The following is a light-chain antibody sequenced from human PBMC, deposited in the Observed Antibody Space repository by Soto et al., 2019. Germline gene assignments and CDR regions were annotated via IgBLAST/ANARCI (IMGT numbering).Light chain of an antibody. CDR2: AAS. J-gene: IGKJ3*01. Sequence: DIQMTQSPSSLSASIGDGVTITCQASQDIGDYLNWYQQKPGKAPNLLIYAASNLEPGVPSRFSGSGSGTDFSLTISSLQPEDIATYYCQQYDILPPFTFGPGTKVDIK. CDR1: QDIGDY. CDR3: QQYDILPPFT. V-gene: IGKV1-33*01.